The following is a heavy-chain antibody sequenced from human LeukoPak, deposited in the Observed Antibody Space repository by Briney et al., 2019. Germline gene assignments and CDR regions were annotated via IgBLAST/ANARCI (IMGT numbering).Heavy chain of an antibody. D-gene: IGHD2/OR15-2a*01. J-gene: IGHJ4*02. CDR2: ISASGGST. CDR3: ASGGGSAPNFF. V-gene: IGHV3-23*01. CDR1: GFTFSSYA. Sequence: PGGSLRLSCAGSGFTFSSYAMSWVRQAPGKGLEWVSTISASGGSTYYADSVKGRFTISRDNSKNTLYLQMNSLRAEDTAVYYCASGGGSAPNFFWGQGTLVTVSS.